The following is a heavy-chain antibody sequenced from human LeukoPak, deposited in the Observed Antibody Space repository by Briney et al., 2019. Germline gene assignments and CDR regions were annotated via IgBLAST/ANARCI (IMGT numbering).Heavy chain of an antibody. V-gene: IGHV3-21*01. CDR1: GFTFSSCS. Sequence: GRSLRLSCAASGFTFSSCSMNWVRQAPGKGLEWVSSISSSSSYMYYTDSVKGRFTISRDNARNSLYLQMNSLTAEDTAVYYCAREPSGRYYYSYGLDVWGQGTTVTVSS. CDR2: ISSSSSYM. D-gene: IGHD5-12*01. CDR3: AREPSGRYYYSYGLDV. J-gene: IGHJ6*02.